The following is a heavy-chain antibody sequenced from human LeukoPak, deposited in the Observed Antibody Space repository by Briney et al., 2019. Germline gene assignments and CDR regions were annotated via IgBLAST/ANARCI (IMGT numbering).Heavy chain of an antibody. CDR2: IYYSGST. CDR3: ARSWYNYGYYGFDY. Sequence: SETLSHTCTVSGGSISSYYWSWIRQPPGKGLEWIGYIYYSGSTNYNPSLKSRVTISLDTSKNQFSLKLSSVTAADTAVYYCARSWYNYGYYGFDYWGQGTLVTVSS. D-gene: IGHD5-18*01. J-gene: IGHJ4*02. CDR1: GGSISSYY. V-gene: IGHV4-59*01.